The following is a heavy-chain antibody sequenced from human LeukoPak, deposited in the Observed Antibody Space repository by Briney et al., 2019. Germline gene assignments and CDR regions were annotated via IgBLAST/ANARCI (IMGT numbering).Heavy chain of an antibody. CDR3: ARHDDFWSGYSNFDY. V-gene: IGHV4-38-2*01. Sequence: PSETLSLTCAVSAYSISSGYYWGWIRQPPGKGLEGIGSIYHSGSTYYNPSLKSRVTISVDTSKNQFSLKLSSVTAADTAVYYCARHDDFWSGYSNFDYWGQGTLVTVSS. CDR2: IYHSGST. CDR1: AYSISSGYY. D-gene: IGHD3-3*01. J-gene: IGHJ4*02.